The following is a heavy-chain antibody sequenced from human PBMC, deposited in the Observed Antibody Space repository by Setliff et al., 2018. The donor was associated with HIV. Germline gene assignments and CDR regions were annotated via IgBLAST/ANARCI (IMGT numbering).Heavy chain of an antibody. V-gene: IGHV3-23*01. J-gene: IGHJ4*02. D-gene: IGHD1-26*01. Sequence: GGSLRLSCAASGFTFSNYAMSWVRQAPGKGLEWVSAIVGGASSTVYADSVKGRFTISRDNSKNTLYLQMNSLRPEDTAMYYCARDPLVGAPDYFDYWGQGTLVTVSS. CDR1: GFTFSNYA. CDR2: IVGGASST. CDR3: ARDPLVGAPDYFDY.